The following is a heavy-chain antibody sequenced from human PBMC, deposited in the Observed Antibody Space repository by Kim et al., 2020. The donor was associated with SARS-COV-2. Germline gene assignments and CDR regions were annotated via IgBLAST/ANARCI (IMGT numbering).Heavy chain of an antibody. Sequence: SETLSLTCTVSGGSISSYYWSWIRQPAGKGLEWIGRIYTSGSTNYNPSLKSRVTMSVDTSKNQFSLKLSSVTAADTAVYYCARERKDPKRITIFGVVINAFDIWGQGTMVTVSS. CDR2: IYTSGST. CDR1: GGSISSYY. CDR3: ARERKDPKRITIFGVVINAFDI. V-gene: IGHV4-4*07. J-gene: IGHJ3*02. D-gene: IGHD3-3*01.